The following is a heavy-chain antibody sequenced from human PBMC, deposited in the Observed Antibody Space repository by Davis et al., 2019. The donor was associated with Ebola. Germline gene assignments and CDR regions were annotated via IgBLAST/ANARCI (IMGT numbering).Heavy chain of an antibody. Sequence: PGGSLRLSCAVSGFRFSSYAMHWVRQAPGKGLQWVAVIWHDGSKEDYADSVKGRFTISRDNSKNTLFLQMNSLRAEDTAIYYCGRDAQYPNRYDAFDIWGQGTMVTVSS. CDR1: GFRFSSYA. J-gene: IGHJ3*02. V-gene: IGHV3-33*01. D-gene: IGHD2/OR15-2a*01. CDR2: IWHDGSKE. CDR3: GRDAQYPNRYDAFDI.